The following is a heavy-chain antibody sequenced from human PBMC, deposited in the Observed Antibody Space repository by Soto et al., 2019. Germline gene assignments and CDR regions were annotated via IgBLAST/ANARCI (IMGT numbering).Heavy chain of an antibody. CDR3: ARSTYIAAAGNFDY. J-gene: IGHJ4*02. V-gene: IGHV4-39*01. D-gene: IGHD6-13*01. CDR1: GGSISSSSYY. Sequence: PSETLSLTCTVSGGSISSSSYYWGWIRQPPGKGLEWIGSIYYSGSTYYNPSLKSRVTISVDTSKNQFSLKLSSVTAADTAVYYCARSTYIAAAGNFDYWGQGTLVTVSS. CDR2: IYYSGST.